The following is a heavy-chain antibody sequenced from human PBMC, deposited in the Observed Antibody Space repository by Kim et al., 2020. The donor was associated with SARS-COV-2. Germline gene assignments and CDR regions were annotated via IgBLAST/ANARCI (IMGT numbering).Heavy chain of an antibody. Sequence: YVDSLEGRFTESRESSKNTIYLQMSSLRVEDTAVYYCAAYPRAEQSDMWDWWGPGTLVTVSS. CDR3: AAYPRAEQSDMWDW. D-gene: IGHD1-26*01. V-gene: IGHV3-23*01. J-gene: IGHJ4*02.